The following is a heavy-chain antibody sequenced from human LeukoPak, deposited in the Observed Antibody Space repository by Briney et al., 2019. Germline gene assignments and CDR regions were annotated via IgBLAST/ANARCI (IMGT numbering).Heavy chain of an antibody. CDR1: GGSFSGYY. D-gene: IGHD3-3*01. CDR3: ARHGYDFWSGFPQYYFDY. V-gene: IGHV4-34*01. CDR2: IYYSGST. Sequence: SETLSLTCAVYGGSFSGYYWSWIRQPPGKGLEWIGSIYYSGSTYYNPSLKSRVTISVDTSKNQFSLKLSSVTAADTAVYYCARHGYDFWSGFPQYYFDYWGQGTLVTVSS. J-gene: IGHJ4*02.